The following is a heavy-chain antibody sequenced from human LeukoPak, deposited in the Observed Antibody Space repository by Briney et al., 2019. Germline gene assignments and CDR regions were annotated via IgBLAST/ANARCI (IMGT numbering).Heavy chain of an antibody. J-gene: IGHJ1*01. CDR1: GFTFSSYW. CDR3: ARVRAYCGGDCYSPLAEYFRH. CDR2: INSDGSST. D-gene: IGHD2-21*02. Sequence: TGGSLRLSCAASGFTFSSYWMHWVRQAPGKGLVWVSRINSDGSSTSYADSVKGRFTISRDNAKNTLYLQMNSLRAEDTAVYYCARVRAYCGGDCYSPLAEYFRHWGQGTLVTVSS. V-gene: IGHV3-74*01.